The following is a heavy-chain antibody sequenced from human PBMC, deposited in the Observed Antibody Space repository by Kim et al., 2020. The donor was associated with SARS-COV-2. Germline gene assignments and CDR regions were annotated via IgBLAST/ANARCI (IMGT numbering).Heavy chain of an antibody. V-gene: IGHV3-33*06. CDR2: IWYDGSNK. CDR1: GFTFSSYG. CDR3: AKEGPSLGSYYFDY. D-gene: IGHD3-16*01. J-gene: IGHJ4*02. Sequence: GGSLRLSCAASGFTFSSYGMHWVRQAPGKGLEWVAVIWYDGSNKYYADSVKGRFTISRDNSKNTLYLQMNSLRAEDTAVYYCAKEGPSLGSYYFDYWCQGTLVTVSS.